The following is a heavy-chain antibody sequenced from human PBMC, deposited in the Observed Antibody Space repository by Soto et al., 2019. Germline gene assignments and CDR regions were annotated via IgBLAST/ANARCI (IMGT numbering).Heavy chain of an antibody. D-gene: IGHD7-27*01. CDR2: IGGTDGDSDGVP. V-gene: IGHV3-23*01. Sequence: VQLLESGGDLVQPGGSLRLSCVASGFILNNYAMSWVRQAPGKGLEWVSTIGGTDGDSDGVPWYEDSVKGRFTISRDSSANTLCLQMENLRAEDSALYYSVKRGRNWGAFDFWGQGTTVVVSS. CDR1: GFILNNYA. J-gene: IGHJ3*01. CDR3: VKRGRNWGAFDF.